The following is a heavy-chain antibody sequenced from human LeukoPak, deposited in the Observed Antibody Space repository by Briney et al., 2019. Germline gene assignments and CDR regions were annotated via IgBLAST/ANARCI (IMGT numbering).Heavy chain of an antibody. V-gene: IGHV3-30*18. D-gene: IGHD3-16*01. J-gene: IGHJ4*02. CDR1: GFSFSSYA. CDR2: ISYDGSNE. CDR3: AKVRGFDYDWGSYVY. Sequence: GGSLRLSCAASGFSFSSYAMHWVRQAPGKGLEWVAIISYDGSNEYYADSVKGRFTISRDNSKNTLYLQMNSLRAEDTAVYYCAKVRGFDYDWGSYVYWGQGTLVTVSS.